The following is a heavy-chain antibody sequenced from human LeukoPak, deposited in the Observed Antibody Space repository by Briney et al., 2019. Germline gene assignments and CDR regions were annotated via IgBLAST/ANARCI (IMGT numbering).Heavy chain of an antibody. V-gene: IGHV4-39*07. Sequence: SETLSLTCAVSGGSISSSSYYWGWIRQPPGKGLEWIGSIYYSGSTYYNPSLKSRVTISVDTSKNQFSLKLSSVTAADTAVYYCARDRVTATAIGDFDYWGQGTLVTISS. J-gene: IGHJ4*02. CDR1: GGSISSSSYY. CDR3: ARDRVTATAIGDFDY. CDR2: IYYSGST. D-gene: IGHD2-2*02.